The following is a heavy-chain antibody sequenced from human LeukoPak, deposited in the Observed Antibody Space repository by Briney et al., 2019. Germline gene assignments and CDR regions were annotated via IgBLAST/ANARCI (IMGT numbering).Heavy chain of an antibody. Sequence: ASVKVSCKASGYTFTDYYMHWVRQAPGQGLEWMGWINPNSGGTNCAQKFQGRVTMTRDTSISTAYMELSRLRSDDTAVYYCTRVRAAAGNIYYFDYWGQGTLVTVSS. V-gene: IGHV1-2*02. J-gene: IGHJ4*02. D-gene: IGHD6-13*01. CDR3: TRVRAAAGNIYYFDY. CDR2: INPNSGGT. CDR1: GYTFTDYY.